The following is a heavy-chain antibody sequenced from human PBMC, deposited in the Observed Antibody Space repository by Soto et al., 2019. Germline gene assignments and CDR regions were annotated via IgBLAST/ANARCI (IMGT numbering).Heavy chain of an antibody. D-gene: IGHD3-10*01. CDR3: AKDMDSGGPSRIDS. CDR2: IWYDGSNK. CDR1: GFTFSSYG. V-gene: IGHV3-33*06. J-gene: IGHJ4*02. Sequence: PGGSLRLSCTASGFTFSSYGMHWVRQAPGKGLEWVAVIWYDGSNKYYGDSVKGRFTISRDNSKNTLYLQMNSLRAEDTAVYYCAKDMDSGGPSRIDSWGQGTQVTVSS.